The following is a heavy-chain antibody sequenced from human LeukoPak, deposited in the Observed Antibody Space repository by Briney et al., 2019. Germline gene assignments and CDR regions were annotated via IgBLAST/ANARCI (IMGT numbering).Heavy chain of an antibody. CDR3: EREYCSSTSCYPNTFDI. CDR1: GFTFSSYT. CDR2: ISSSIRYI. D-gene: IGHD2-2*01. V-gene: IGHV3-21*01. Sequence: GGSLRLSCAASGFTFSSYTMNWVGQAPGKGLEWVSSISSSIRYIYYADSLKGRFTISTDNAKNSLYLQMNSLRAEDTAIYYCEREYCSSTSCYPNTFDIWGQGTMVTVSS. J-gene: IGHJ3*02.